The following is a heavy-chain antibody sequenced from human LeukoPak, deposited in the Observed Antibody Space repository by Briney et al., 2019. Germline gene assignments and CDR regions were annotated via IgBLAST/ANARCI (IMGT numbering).Heavy chain of an antibody. CDR2: IRYDGSNK. J-gene: IGHJ4*02. CDR1: GFTFSSYG. D-gene: IGHD3-10*01. V-gene: IGHV3-30*02. CDR3: ARAQDDGSGSYEFDY. Sequence: GGSLRLSCAASGFTFSSYGMHWVRQAPGKGLEWVAFIRYDGSNKYYADSVKGRFTISRDNAKNSLYLQMNSLRAEDTAVYYCARAQDDGSGSYEFDYWGQGTLVTVSS.